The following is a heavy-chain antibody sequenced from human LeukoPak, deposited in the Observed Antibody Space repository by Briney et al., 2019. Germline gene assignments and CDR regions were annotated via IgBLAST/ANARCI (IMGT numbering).Heavy chain of an antibody. Sequence: ASVKVSCKASGYTFTGYYMHWVRQAPGQGLEWMGWINPNSGGSNYAQKFQGRVTMTRDTSISSAYMELYRLTSDDTAVYYCASPGPYYYDSSGYYFDYWGQGTLVTVSS. CDR3: ASPGPYYYDSSGYYFDY. V-gene: IGHV1-2*02. J-gene: IGHJ4*02. CDR1: GYTFTGYY. CDR2: INPNSGGS. D-gene: IGHD3-22*01.